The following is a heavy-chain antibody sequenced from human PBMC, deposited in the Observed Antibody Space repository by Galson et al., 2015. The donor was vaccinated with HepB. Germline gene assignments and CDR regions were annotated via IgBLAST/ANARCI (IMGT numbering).Heavy chain of an antibody. CDR1: GFSFKDYG. D-gene: IGHD2-2*01. V-gene: IGHV3-9*01. J-gene: IGHJ5*02. CDR2: INWNSGNT. CDR3: AKGVCSTSCPTES. Sequence: SLRLSCAASGFSFKDYGMQWVRQVPGKGLEWVSGINWNSGNTGYADSVKGRFTISRDNTKNFLYLQMNSLRDEDTALYYCAKGVCSTSCPTESWGQGTLVTVSS.